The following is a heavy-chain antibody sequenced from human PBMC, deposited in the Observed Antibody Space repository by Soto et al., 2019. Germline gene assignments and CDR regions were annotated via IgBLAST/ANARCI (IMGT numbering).Heavy chain of an antibody. Sequence: GGSLRLSCAASGFTFSSYAMSWVRQAPGKGLEWVSATSGSGGSTYYADSVKGRFTISRDNSKNTLYLQMNSLRAEDTAVYYCAKGLGDYYDSSGYFSDYWGQGTLVTVSS. CDR2: TSGSGGST. J-gene: IGHJ4*02. V-gene: IGHV3-23*01. CDR3: AKGLGDYYDSSGYFSDY. CDR1: GFTFSSYA. D-gene: IGHD3-22*01.